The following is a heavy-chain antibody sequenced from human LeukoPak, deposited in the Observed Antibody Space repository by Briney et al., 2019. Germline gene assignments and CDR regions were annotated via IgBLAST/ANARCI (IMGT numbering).Heavy chain of an antibody. CDR2: SRNKANSYST. CDR3: ARVRGSGYYYYDY. D-gene: IGHD3-10*01. V-gene: IGHV3-72*01. CDR1: GFTVSSNS. J-gene: IGHJ4*02. Sequence: GGSLRLSCTVSGFTVSSNSMSWVRQAPGKGLEWVGRSRNKANSYSTEYAASVKGRFTISRDDSKNSLYLQMNSLKTEDTAVYFCARVRGSGYYYYDYWGQGTLVTVSS.